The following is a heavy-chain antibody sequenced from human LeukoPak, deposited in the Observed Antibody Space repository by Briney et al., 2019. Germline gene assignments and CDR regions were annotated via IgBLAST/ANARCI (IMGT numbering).Heavy chain of an antibody. V-gene: IGHV1-46*01. CDR2: INPSGGST. Sequence: ASVKVSCKASGYTFTSYYMHWVRQAPGQGLEWMGIINPSGGSTSYAQKFQGRVTMTRDTSTSTVYMELSSLRSDDTAVYYCARDRTRPTFEDNWFDPWGQGTLVTVSS. J-gene: IGHJ5*02. CDR1: GYTFTSYY. CDR3: ARDRTRPTFEDNWFDP.